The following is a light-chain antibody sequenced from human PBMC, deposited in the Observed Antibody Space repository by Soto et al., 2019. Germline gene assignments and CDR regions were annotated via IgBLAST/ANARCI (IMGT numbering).Light chain of an antibody. Sequence: IVLTPSPATLSVSPGERATLSCRSSQSVSSNLAWHQQRPGQAPRLLIYGAYTRATGVPARFSGGGSGTEFTLTITSLQSEDFAVYWCQQYNNWPLTFGQGTRLDIK. J-gene: IGKJ5*01. V-gene: IGKV3D-15*01. CDR1: QSVSSN. CDR3: QQYNNWPLT. CDR2: GAY.